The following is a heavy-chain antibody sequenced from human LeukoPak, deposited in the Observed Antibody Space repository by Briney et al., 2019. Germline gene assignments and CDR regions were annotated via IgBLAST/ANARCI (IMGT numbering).Heavy chain of an antibody. V-gene: IGHV1-69*13. D-gene: IGHD3-10*01. Sequence: SVKVSCKASGGTFSSYAISWVRQAPGQGLEWMGGIIPVFGTSNYAQKFQGRVTITADESTSTAYMELSSLRSEDTAVYYCAREVGHYYYYMDVWGKGTTVTISS. CDR3: AREVGHYYYYMDV. CDR2: IIPVFGTS. CDR1: GGTFSSYA. J-gene: IGHJ6*03.